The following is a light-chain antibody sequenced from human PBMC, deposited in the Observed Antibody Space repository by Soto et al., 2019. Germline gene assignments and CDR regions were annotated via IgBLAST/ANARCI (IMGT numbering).Light chain of an antibody. Sequence: DIQMTQSPSSLSASVGDRVTITCRASQSISSYLNWYQQKPGKAPKLLIYAASSLQSGVPSRFSGSGYGTDFTLTISSLPPEDFATYYCQQSYSTPWTFGQGTKVEIK. CDR1: QSISSY. CDR3: QQSYSTPWT. CDR2: AAS. J-gene: IGKJ1*01. V-gene: IGKV1-39*01.